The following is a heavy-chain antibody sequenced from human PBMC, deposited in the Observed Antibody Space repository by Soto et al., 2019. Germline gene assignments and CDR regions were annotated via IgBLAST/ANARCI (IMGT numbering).Heavy chain of an antibody. D-gene: IGHD5-12*01. V-gene: IGHV1-18*01. CDR2: ISPDNGNT. CDR3: ARALGYSGYAGMDV. CDR1: GYTFTIYG. J-gene: IGHJ6*02. Sequence: QVQLVQSGGEVKKPGASVKVSCKASGYTFTIYGINWVRQAPGQGLEWMGWISPDNGNTNYAQKLQGRVTMTTDTSTRTAYMELRSLRSDDTDVYYCARALGYSGYAGMDVWGQGTTVTVSS.